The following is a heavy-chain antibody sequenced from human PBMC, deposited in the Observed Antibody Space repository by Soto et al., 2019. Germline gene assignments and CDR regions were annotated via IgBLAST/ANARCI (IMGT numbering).Heavy chain of an antibody. Sequence: QVQLVESGGGVVQPGRSLRLSCAASGFTFSTYPMHGVRKAPGKGLEWVAIISYDESSKSYADSVKDRFTISRDNSKNTLYLQMNTLRAYDTAFYYCARVGNYRARNAFDIWGQGTVVNVSS. CDR3: ARVGNYRARNAFDI. J-gene: IGHJ3*02. V-gene: IGHV3-30-3*01. CDR2: ISYDESSK. CDR1: GFTFSTYP. D-gene: IGHD1-7*01.